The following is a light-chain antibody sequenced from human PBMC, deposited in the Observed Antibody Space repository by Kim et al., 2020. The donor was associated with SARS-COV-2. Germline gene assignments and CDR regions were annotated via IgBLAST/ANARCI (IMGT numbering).Light chain of an antibody. CDR1: SSNIGSNT. Sequence: PGQRVTLSYSGSSSNIGSNTVNWYQQRPGTAPKLLIYSNNQRPSGVPDRFSGSKSGTSASLAISGLQSEDEADYYCAAWDDSLNYVFGTGTQLTVL. CDR2: SNN. V-gene: IGLV1-44*01. CDR3: AAWDDSLNYV. J-gene: IGLJ1*01.